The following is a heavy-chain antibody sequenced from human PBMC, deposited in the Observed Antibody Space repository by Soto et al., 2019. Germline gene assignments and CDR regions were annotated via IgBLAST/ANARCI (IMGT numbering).Heavy chain of an antibody. CDR2: ISSTGTYT. CDR1: GFTFSDYQ. V-gene: IGHV3-11*05. Sequence: QVQLVESGGGLVKPGGSLRLSCAVSGFTFSDYQMTWFRQAPGKGLEWVSRISSTGTYTNYADSVKGRFTVSRANANKTVCLQMDSLRDEDKAVYFCARIVGLRLSAYWGQGTLVSVSS. CDR3: ARIVGLRLSAY. J-gene: IGHJ4*02. D-gene: IGHD1-26*01.